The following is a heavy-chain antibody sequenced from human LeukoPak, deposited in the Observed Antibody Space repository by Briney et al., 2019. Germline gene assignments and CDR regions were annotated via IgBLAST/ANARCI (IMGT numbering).Heavy chain of an antibody. Sequence: SETLSLTCTVYGGSISSYYWSWIRQPAGKGLEWIGRIYTSGSTNYNPSLKSRVTMSVDTSKNQFSLKLSSVTAADTAVYYCARENIMITFGGVITLFDYWGQGTLVTVSS. D-gene: IGHD3-16*02. CDR1: GGSISSYY. CDR2: IYTSGST. J-gene: IGHJ4*02. CDR3: ARENIMITFGGVITLFDY. V-gene: IGHV4-4*07.